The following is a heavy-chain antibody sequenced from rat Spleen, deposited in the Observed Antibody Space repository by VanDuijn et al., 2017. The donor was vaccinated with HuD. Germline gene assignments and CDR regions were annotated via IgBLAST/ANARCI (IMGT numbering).Heavy chain of an antibody. J-gene: IGHJ1*01. CDR1: GFTFNDCY. D-gene: IGHD2-7*01. CDR3: VRQGYLRDWYFDF. Sequence: EVQLVESGGTLVQPGRSLKLSCVASGFTFNDCYMAWVRQAPTKGLEWVATISYDGSSTYYRDSVKGRFTISRDNAKSTLYLQMDSLRSEDTATYYCVRQGYLRDWYFDFWGPGTMVAVAS. V-gene: IGHV5-7*01. CDR2: ISYDGSST.